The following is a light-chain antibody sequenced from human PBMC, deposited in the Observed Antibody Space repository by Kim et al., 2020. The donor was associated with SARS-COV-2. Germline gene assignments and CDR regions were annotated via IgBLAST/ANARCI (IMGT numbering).Light chain of an antibody. CDR3: QHYDNLPPT. J-gene: IGKJ1*01. V-gene: IGKV1-33*01. CDR1: QDISKY. CDR2: DAS. Sequence: DIQMTQSPSSLSASVGDRVTITCQASQDISKYLNWYQQKPGKAPQLLIYDASKLETGVPSRFSGSGSGTDFTFTISSLQPADIATYFCQHYDNLPPTFGQGTKVDIK.